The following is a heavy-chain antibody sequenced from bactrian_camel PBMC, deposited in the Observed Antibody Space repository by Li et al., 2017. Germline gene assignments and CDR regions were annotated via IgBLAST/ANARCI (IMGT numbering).Heavy chain of an antibody. D-gene: IGHD6*01. CDR1: GYTTSFNC. CDR3: ESAAYHSNWARLEKRYYSY. Sequence: HVQLVESGGGSVQAGGSLRLSCTASGYTTSFNCMGWFRQIPDREREWVAGIESDGSMSYTDSVKGRFTISKDNERNTLALQMNSLKPEVSAMYYCESAAYHSNWARLEKRYYSYWGQGTQVTVS. CDR2: IESDGSM. V-gene: IGHV3S53*01. J-gene: IGHJ4*01.